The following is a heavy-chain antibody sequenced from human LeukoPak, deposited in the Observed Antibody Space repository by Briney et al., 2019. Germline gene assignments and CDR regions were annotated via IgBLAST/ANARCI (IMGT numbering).Heavy chain of an antibody. CDR3: ARGNYYGMDV. V-gene: IGHV3-74*01. CDR2: INSDGTTT. CDR1: GFTFSSYW. J-gene: IGHJ6*02. Sequence: GGSLRLSCVASGFTFSSYWMHWVRQAPGKGLLWVSRINSDGTTTYYADSVKGRFTISRDNAKNTLYLQVNSLRAEDTAVYYCARGNYYGMDVWGQGTTVTVSS.